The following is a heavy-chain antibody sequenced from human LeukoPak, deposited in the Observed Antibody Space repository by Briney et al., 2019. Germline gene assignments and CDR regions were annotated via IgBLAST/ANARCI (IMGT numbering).Heavy chain of an antibody. J-gene: IGHJ1*01. CDR2: INGSGGST. Sequence: GGSLRLSCAASGFTFSSYDMRWVRQAPGKGLEWVSDINGSGGSTYYADSVKGRFTISRDNSKNTLYLQMNSLRAEDTAVYYCARGGSTGGYYQHWGQGTLVTVSS. D-gene: IGHD4-17*01. CDR3: ARGGSTGGYYQH. V-gene: IGHV3-23*01. CDR1: GFTFSSYD.